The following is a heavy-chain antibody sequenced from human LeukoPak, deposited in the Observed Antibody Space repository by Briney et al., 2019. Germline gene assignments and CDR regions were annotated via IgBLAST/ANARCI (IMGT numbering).Heavy chain of an antibody. V-gene: IGHV4-59*01. D-gene: IGHD5-12*01. CDR3: ARNSGSNFDY. Sequence: SETLSLTCTVSGASISNYYWSWIRQPPGKGLEWIGYIYYSGSTNYNPSLKSRVTISVDTSKNQFSLKLSSVTAADTAVYYCARNSGSNFDYWGQGTLVTVSS. CDR1: GASISNYY. CDR2: IYYSGST. J-gene: IGHJ4*02.